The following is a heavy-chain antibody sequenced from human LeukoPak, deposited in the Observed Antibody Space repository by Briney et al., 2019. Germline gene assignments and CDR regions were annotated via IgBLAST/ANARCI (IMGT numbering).Heavy chain of an antibody. V-gene: IGHV1-18*01. CDR3: ARVLKRGAAVAGPVAFAGD. Sequence: GASVKVSCKASGYTFTSYGISWVRQAPGQGLEWMGWISAYNGNTNYAQKLQGRVTMTTDTSTSTAYMELRSLRSDDTAVYYCARVLKRGAAVAGPVAFAGDWGQGTLVTVSS. D-gene: IGHD6-19*01. CDR1: GYTFTSYG. CDR2: ISAYNGNT. J-gene: IGHJ4*02.